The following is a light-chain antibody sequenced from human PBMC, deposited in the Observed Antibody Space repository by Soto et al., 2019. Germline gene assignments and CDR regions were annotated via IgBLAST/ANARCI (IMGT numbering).Light chain of an antibody. CDR3: CSYAGSHSYV. Sequence: QSALTQPRSVSGSTGQSVTISCTGTSSDVGGYNYVSWYQQHPGKAPKLMIYDVSKRPSVVPDSFSGFKSGNTASLTISGLQAEDEADYYCCSYAGSHSYVFGTGTKLTVL. J-gene: IGLJ1*01. CDR2: DVS. CDR1: SSDVGGYNY. V-gene: IGLV2-11*01.